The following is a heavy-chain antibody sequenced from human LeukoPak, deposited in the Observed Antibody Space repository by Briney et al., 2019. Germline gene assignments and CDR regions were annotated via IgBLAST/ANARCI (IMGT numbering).Heavy chain of an antibody. J-gene: IGHJ4*02. D-gene: IGHD3-22*01. CDR2: IYYSGST. CDR3: ARVLWYYDSSGQTFDY. Sequence: SETLSLTCAVYGGSFSGYYWSWIRQPPGKGLEWIGSIYYSGSTYYNPSLKCRVTISVDTSKNQFSLKLSSVTAADTAVYYCARVLWYYDSSGQTFDYWGQGTLVTVSS. V-gene: IGHV4-34*01. CDR1: GGSFSGYY.